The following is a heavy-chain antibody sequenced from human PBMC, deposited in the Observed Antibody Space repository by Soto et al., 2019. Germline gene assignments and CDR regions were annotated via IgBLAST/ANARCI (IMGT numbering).Heavy chain of an antibody. D-gene: IGHD3-22*01. V-gene: IGHV5-51*01. J-gene: IGHJ6*02. CDR3: ARRMYYYDSSGYPRYYYYYSMDV. Sequence: GESLKISCKGSGYSFTSYWIGWVRQMPGKGLEWMGIIYPGDSDTRYSPSFQGQVTISADKSISTAYLQWSSLKASDTAMYYCARRMYYYDSSGYPRYYYYYSMDVWGEGKTVTVS. CDR2: IYPGDSDT. CDR1: GYSFTSYW.